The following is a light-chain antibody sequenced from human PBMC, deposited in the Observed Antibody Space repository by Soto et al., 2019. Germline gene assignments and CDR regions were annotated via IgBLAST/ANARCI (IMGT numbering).Light chain of an antibody. CDR2: EVS. CDR1: SSDIGTYNY. V-gene: IGLV2-14*01. Sequence: QSALTQPASVSGSPGQSITISCTGTSSDIGTYNYVSWYQQHPGKVPKLMIYEVSNRPSGVSIRFSGSKSGNTASLAISGLQAEDEADYYCSSYTTRSTQVFGGGTQLTVL. CDR3: SSYTTRSTQV. J-gene: IGLJ3*02.